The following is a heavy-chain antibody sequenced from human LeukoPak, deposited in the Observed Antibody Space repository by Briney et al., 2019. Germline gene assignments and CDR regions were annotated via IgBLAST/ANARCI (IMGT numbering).Heavy chain of an antibody. CDR3: ARDHIAAALHYYYYMDV. V-gene: IGHV3-53*01. D-gene: IGHD6-6*01. J-gene: IGHJ6*03. Sequence: GGSLRLSCAASGFTVSSNYMSWVRQAPGKGLEWVSVIYSGGSTYYADSVKGRFTISRDNSKNTLYLQMNSLRAEDAAVYYCARDHIAAALHYYYYMDVWGKGTTVTVSS. CDR2: IYSGGST. CDR1: GFTVSSNY.